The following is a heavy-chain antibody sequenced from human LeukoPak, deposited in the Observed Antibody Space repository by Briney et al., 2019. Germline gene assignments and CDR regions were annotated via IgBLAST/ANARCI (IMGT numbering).Heavy chain of an antibody. D-gene: IGHD4-17*01. CDR2: IVVGSGNT. J-gene: IGHJ6*02. Sequence: SVKVSCKASGFTFTSSAMQWVRQARGQRLEWIGWIVVGSGNTNYAQKFQERVTITRDMSTSTAYMELGSLRSEDTAVYYCAAEGTTVTAYGMDVWGQGTTVTVSS. CDR3: AAEGTTVTAYGMDV. CDR1: GFTFTSSA. V-gene: IGHV1-58*02.